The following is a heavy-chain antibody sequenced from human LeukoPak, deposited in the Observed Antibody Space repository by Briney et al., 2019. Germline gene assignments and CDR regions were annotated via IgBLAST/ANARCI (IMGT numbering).Heavy chain of an antibody. D-gene: IGHD5-12*01. CDR2: ISGSGGNT. J-gene: IGHJ4*02. V-gene: IGHV3-23*01. Sequence: TGGSLRLSCAASGFTFSTYAMSWVRQAPGKGLELVSVISGSGGNTYYADPVKGRFTISRDNSKNTLYLQMNSLRAEDTALYYCAKGLSGYVPFDYWGQGTLVTVSS. CDR3: AKGLSGYVPFDY. CDR1: GFTFSTYA.